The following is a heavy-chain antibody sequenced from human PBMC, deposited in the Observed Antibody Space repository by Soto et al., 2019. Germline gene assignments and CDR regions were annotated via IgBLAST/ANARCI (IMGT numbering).Heavy chain of an antibody. V-gene: IGHV4-34*01. Sequence: SETLSLTCAVYGGSFSVYYWSLIRQPPGKGLEWIGEINHSGSTNYNPSLKSRVTISVDTSKNQFSLKLSSVTAADTAVYYCATALPGVVVPAPRWGWFDPWGQGTLVTVSS. CDR3: ATALPGVVVPAPRWGWFDP. D-gene: IGHD2-2*01. J-gene: IGHJ5*02. CDR2: INHSGST. CDR1: GGSFSVYY.